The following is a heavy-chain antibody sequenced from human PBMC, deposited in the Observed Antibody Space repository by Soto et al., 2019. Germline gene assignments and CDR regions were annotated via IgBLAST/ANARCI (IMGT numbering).Heavy chain of an antibody. Sequence: GGSLRLSCAASGFTFSSYWMHWVRQAPGKGLVWVSRINNDGTTTTYAESVKGRFTISRDDAKNTLYLEMNSLRVEDTAVYYCVRGYSGTYRIDYWGQGTPVTVSS. CDR1: GFTFSSYW. CDR3: VRGYSGTYRIDY. V-gene: IGHV3-74*01. J-gene: IGHJ4*02. CDR2: INNDGTTT. D-gene: IGHD1-26*01.